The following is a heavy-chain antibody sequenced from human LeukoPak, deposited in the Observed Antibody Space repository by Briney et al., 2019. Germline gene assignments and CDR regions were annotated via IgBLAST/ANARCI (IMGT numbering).Heavy chain of an antibody. CDR2: IIPIFGTA. V-gene: IGHV1-69*05. CDR3: AKAAVTTWGYYYYYMDV. CDR1: GGTFSSYA. J-gene: IGHJ6*03. D-gene: IGHD4-11*01. Sequence: SVTVSCKASGGTFSSYAISWVRQAPGQGLEWMGGIIPIFGTANYAQKFQGRVTITTEESTSTAYMELSSLRSEDTAVYYCAKAAVTTWGYYYYYMDVWGKGTTVTVSS.